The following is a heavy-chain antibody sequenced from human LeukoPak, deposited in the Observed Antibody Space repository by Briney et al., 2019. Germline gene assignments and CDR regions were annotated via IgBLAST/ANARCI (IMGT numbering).Heavy chain of an antibody. CDR2: MNPNSGNT. J-gene: IGHJ4*02. Sequence: ASVKVSCKASGYTFTTYDINWVRQATGQGLEWMGWMNPNSGNTGYAQKFQGRVTITRNTSISTAYMELSSLRSEDTAVYYCARDRGYCSSTSCYTSGYWGQGTLVTVSS. V-gene: IGHV1-8*03. D-gene: IGHD2-2*02. CDR3: ARDRGYCSSTSCYTSGY. CDR1: GYTFTTYD.